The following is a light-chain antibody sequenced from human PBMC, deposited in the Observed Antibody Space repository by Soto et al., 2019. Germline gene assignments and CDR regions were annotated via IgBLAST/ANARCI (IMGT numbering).Light chain of an antibody. J-gene: IGKJ2*01. V-gene: IGKV3-11*01. CDR3: EQHSNWYT. CDR1: QSVSSY. CDR2: DAS. Sequence: EIVLTQSPATLSLSPGERATLSCRASQSVSSYLAWYQQKPGQAPRLLIYDASNRAPGIPARFSGSGSGTDFTLTINSLEPEDFAVYYCEQHSNWYTFGQGTKLEIK.